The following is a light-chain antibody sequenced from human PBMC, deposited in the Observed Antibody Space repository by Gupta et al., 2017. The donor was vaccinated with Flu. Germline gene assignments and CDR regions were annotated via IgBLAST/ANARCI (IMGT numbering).Light chain of an antibody. V-gene: IGLV3-1*01. CDR2: QDA. CDR3: QALAMSTERV. Sequence: SSDLTQPPSVSVSPGQTATITCSGDKVGYKYVSWYQQKPGLSPVLVMYQDAERPSGIPERFSGSKSGNTATLTISGTKEMEEADYYCQALAMSTERVFGGGTRLTVL. CDR1: KVGYKY. J-gene: IGLJ3*02.